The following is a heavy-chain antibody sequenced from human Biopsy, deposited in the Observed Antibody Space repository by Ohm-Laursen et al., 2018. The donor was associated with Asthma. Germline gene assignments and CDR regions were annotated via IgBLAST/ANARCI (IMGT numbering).Heavy chain of an antibody. Sequence: TLSLTCSVFGGSVYSYDHHWSWIRQPPGKGLEWIGFIFYSGSTFYNPSLRSRITITVDTSKRQFSLSLRSVTVADTVVYFCARAQSYGDIYYGLDVWGQGTTVTVSS. CDR3: ARAQSYGDIYYGLDV. J-gene: IGHJ6*02. CDR2: IFYSGST. V-gene: IGHV4-30-4*01. D-gene: IGHD2-21*02. CDR1: GGSVYSYDHH.